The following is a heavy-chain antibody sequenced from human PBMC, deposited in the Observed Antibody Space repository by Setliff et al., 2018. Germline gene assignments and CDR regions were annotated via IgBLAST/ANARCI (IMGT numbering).Heavy chain of an antibody. V-gene: IGHV1-18*01. Sequence: RASVKVSCKTSGYSFTNYGINWVRQAPGQGLEWMGWNSVYAREFQGRVTTTIDTPTSTAYMELRSLRSDDTAVYYCARGPPDFVVVPAAAKFDYWGPGTLVTVS. CDR3: ARGPPDFVVVPAAAKFDY. J-gene: IGHJ4*02. D-gene: IGHD2-2*01. CDR2: NSV. CDR1: GYSFTNYG.